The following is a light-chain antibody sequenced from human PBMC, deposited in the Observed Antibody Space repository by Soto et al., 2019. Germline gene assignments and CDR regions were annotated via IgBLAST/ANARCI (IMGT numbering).Light chain of an antibody. CDR3: QQYDKWPYT. CDR2: GAS. Sequence: EIVMTQSPATLSVSAGERATLSCRASESVSSNLAWYQKQPGQAPRLLMFGASTRATGIAARFSGSGSGTEFTLTISSLQSEDFAVYYCQQYDKWPYTFGQGTNLEIK. J-gene: IGKJ2*01. CDR1: ESVSSN. V-gene: IGKV3-15*01.